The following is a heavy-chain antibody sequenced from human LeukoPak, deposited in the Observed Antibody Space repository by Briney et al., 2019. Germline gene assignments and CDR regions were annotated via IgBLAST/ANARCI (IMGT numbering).Heavy chain of an antibody. CDR3: ARITGGILDY. D-gene: IGHD3-16*01. Sequence: SETLSLTCTGSGGSISSYYWSWIRQPPGKGLEWIGYIYYSGSTNYNPSLKSRVTISVDTSKNQFSLKLSSVTAADTAVYYCARITGGILDYWGQGTLVTVSS. V-gene: IGHV4-59*01. J-gene: IGHJ4*02. CDR1: GGSISSYY. CDR2: IYYSGST.